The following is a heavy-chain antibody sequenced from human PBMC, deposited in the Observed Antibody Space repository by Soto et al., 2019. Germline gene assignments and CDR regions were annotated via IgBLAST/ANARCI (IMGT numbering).Heavy chain of an antibody. Sequence: PGGSLRLSCVVSGFSFIDYYIIFIRHAPLKWLEWISYISNTGSTKYYADSVKGRFTISRDNAKNSLYLQMNSLRGEDTAVYYCARDYYGDYILDYWGQGTLVTVS. CDR1: GFSFIDYY. V-gene: IGHV3-11*01. J-gene: IGHJ4*02. D-gene: IGHD4-17*01. CDR3: ARDYYGDYILDY. CDR2: ISNTGSTK.